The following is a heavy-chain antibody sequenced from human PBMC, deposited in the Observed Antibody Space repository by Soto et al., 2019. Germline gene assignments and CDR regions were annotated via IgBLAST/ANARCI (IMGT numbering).Heavy chain of an antibody. CDR1: GYTFTNYG. Sequence: QVQLVQSGPEVQKPGASVTVSCKASGYTFTNYGISWVRQAPGEGPELRGWIRDNNDNTKYAKNFQGRVTMTTDMSSSTAYMELRGLRSDDTAIYYCARDMLGTSSRYYYYYGMDVWRQGTTVTVSS. J-gene: IGHJ6*02. D-gene: IGHD3-10*02. CDR3: ARDMLGTSSRYYYYYGMDV. CDR2: IRDNNDNT. V-gene: IGHV1-18*01.